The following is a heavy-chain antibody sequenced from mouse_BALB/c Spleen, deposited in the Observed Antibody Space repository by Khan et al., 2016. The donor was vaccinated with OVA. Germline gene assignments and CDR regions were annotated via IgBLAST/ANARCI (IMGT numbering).Heavy chain of an antibody. V-gene: IGHV2-9*02. CDR2: MWAGGST. D-gene: IGHD1-1*01. Sequence: QVQLKQSGPGLVAPSQSLSITCTVSGFSLTNYGVHWVRQPPGKGLEWLGVMWAGGSTNYNSAIMSRLSITNDNSKSQIFLKLSSLQTDDTAIYYCARPYYRSSWFAYWGQGTLLTVSA. CDR3: ARPYYRSSWFAY. J-gene: IGHJ3*01. CDR1: GFSLTNYG.